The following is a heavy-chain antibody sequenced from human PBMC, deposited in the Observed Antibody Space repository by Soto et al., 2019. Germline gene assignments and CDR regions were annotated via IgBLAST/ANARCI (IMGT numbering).Heavy chain of an antibody. CDR3: ARAGSGYSGYDYNHAY. J-gene: IGHJ4*02. D-gene: IGHD5-12*01. CDR2: IIPIFGTA. Sequence: QVQLVQSGAEVKKPGSSVKVSCKASGGTFSSYAISWVRQAPGQGLEWMGGIIPIFGTATYAQKFQGRVTITADESTSTAYMELRSLRSEDTAVYYCARAGSGYSGYDYNHAYWGQGTLVTVSS. CDR1: GGTFSSYA. V-gene: IGHV1-69*01.